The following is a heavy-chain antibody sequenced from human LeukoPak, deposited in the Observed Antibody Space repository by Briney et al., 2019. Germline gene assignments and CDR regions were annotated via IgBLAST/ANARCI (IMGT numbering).Heavy chain of an antibody. Sequence: ASVKVSCKASGYTFTSYGISWVRQAPGQGLEWMGWISAYNGNTNYAQKLQGRVTMTTDTPTSTAYMELRSLRSDDTAVYYCARAPGGVRGVIITPPDDWGQGTLVTVSS. CDR2: ISAYNGNT. J-gene: IGHJ4*02. V-gene: IGHV1-18*01. CDR3: ARAPGGVRGVIITPPDD. D-gene: IGHD3-10*01. CDR1: GYTFTSYG.